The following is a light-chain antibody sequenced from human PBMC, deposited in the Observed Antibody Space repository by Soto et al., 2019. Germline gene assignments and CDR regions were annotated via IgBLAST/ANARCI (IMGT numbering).Light chain of an antibody. J-gene: IGKJ5*01. V-gene: IGKV1-9*01. CDR3: QQLNSYPSIT. CDR1: QGISSY. CDR2: AAS. Sequence: DIQLTQSPSFLSASVGDRVTITCRASQGISSYLAWYQQKPGKAPKLLIYAASTLQSGVPSRFSGSGSGTEFTLTISSLQPEDFATYYCQQLNSYPSITFGQGRLLAVK.